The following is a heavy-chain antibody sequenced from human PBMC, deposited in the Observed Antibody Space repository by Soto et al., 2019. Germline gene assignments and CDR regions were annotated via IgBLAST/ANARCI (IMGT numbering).Heavy chain of an antibody. CDR1: GFTFSNYT. J-gene: IGHJ4*02. D-gene: IGHD3-10*01. Sequence: GGSLRLSCAASGFTFSNYTMHWVRQAPGKGLEWVALISYDEIDKYFADAVKGRFTIPRDNSKTALYLQMDSPRAEDTAVYYCAGRSGSSDYWGRGTLVTVSS. V-gene: IGHV3-30*04. CDR3: AGRSGSSDY. CDR2: ISYDEIDK.